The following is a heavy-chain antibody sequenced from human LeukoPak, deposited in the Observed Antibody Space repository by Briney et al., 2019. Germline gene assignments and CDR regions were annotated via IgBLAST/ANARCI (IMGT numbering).Heavy chain of an antibody. D-gene: IGHD6-19*01. CDR3: ARGAPVAGPKLFDY. CDR1: GYTFTSYG. V-gene: IGHV1-2*02. CDR2: INPNSGGT. Sequence: ASVKVSCKASGYTFTSYGISWVRQAPGQGLEWMGWINPNSGGTNYAQKFQGRVTMTRDTSISTAYMELSRLRSDDTAVYYCARGAPVAGPKLFDYWGQGTLVTVSS. J-gene: IGHJ4*02.